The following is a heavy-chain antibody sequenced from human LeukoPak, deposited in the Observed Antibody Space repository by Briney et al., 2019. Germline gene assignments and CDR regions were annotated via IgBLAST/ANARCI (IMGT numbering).Heavy chain of an antibody. V-gene: IGHV4-34*01. CDR2: INHSGST. D-gene: IGHD6-19*01. CDR1: GGSISSHY. Sequence: SETLSLTCTVSGGSISSHYWSWIRQPPGKGLEWIGEINHSGSTNYNPSLKSRVTISVDTSKNQFSLKLSSVTAADTAVYYCAKYILSSGWYPLFDYWGQGTLVTVSS. J-gene: IGHJ4*02. CDR3: AKYILSSGWYPLFDY.